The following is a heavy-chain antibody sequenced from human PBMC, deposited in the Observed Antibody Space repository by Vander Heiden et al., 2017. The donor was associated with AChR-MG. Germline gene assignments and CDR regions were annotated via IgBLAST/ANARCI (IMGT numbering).Heavy chain of an antibody. D-gene: IGHD3-9*01. CDR3: ARNTYDILNGGAFDI. J-gene: IGHJ3*02. Sequence: QVQLPESGPRLVKPSQTLSLTCTVSAGSITSGGYYWRWIRQHPGKGLEWIGYIYDSGSTYYNPSLKSRVIISVDTSKNHFSLRLSSVTAADTAVYYCARNTYDILNGGAFDIWGQGTMVTVSS. V-gene: IGHV4-31*03. CDR2: IYDSGST. CDR1: AGSITSGGYY.